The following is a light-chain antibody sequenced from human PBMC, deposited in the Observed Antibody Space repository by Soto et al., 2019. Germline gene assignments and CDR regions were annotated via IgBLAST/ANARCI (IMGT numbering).Light chain of an antibody. V-gene: IGLV1-44*01. J-gene: IGLJ1*01. Sequence: QYVLTQPPSASGTPGQMVTISCSGSSSNIGSNTVNWYQQLPGTAPKLLIYSNNQRPSGVLDRFSGSKSGTSASLAISGLQSEDEADFYCAAWDDSLIAYVFGAGTRVT. CDR1: SSNIGSNT. CDR3: AAWDDSLIAYV. CDR2: SNN.